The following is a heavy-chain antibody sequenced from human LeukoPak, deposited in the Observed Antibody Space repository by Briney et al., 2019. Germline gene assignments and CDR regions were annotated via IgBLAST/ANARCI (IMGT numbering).Heavy chain of an antibody. D-gene: IGHD3-16*01. CDR1: GGSFSAYY. CDR3: ARAMTRDLFGLHYFDY. J-gene: IGHJ4*02. V-gene: IGHV4-34*01. CDR2: INESGRT. Sequence: SETLSLTCAVYGGSFSAYYWGWIRQPPGKGLEWIGEINESGRTNYNPSLKSRVTMTMDTSKDHFSLKLSSVTAADTAVYYCARAMTRDLFGLHYFDYWGQGTLVTVSS.